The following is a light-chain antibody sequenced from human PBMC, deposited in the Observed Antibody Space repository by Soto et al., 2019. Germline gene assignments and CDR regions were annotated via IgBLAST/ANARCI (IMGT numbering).Light chain of an antibody. CDR1: SSNIGSNY. CDR2: GNN. V-gene: IGLV1-47*02. CDR3: ATWDDTLSGVV. J-gene: IGLJ2*01. Sequence: QAVVTQPTSASGTPGQRVTVSCSGSSSNIGSNYVYWYQQVTGTAPKVLIYGNNQRPSGVPDRFSGSKSGTAASLAISGLRSEDEADYYCATWDDTLSGVVFGGGTKLTV.